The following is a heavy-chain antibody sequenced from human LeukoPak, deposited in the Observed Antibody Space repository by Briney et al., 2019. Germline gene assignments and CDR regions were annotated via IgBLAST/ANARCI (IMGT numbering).Heavy chain of an antibody. J-gene: IGHJ4*02. CDR1: GGSFSNYF. CDR2: INHSGGT. Sequence: PSETLSLTCAVYGGSFSNYFWSWIRQPPGKGLEWIGEINHSGGTNYNPSLKSRVTISVDTSKNQFSLKLSSVTAADTAVYYCAISDDYNKYGFDYWGQGTLVTVAS. D-gene: IGHD4-11*01. CDR3: AISDDYNKYGFDY. V-gene: IGHV4-34*01.